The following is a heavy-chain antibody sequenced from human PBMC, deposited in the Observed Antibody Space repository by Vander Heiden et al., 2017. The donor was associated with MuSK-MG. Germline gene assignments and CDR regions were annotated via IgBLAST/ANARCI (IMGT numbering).Heavy chain of an antibody. V-gene: IGHV3-33*01. D-gene: IGHD4-17*01. J-gene: IGHJ6*02. CDR3: ARDRVCEGDYGDGMDV. CDR2: IWYDGSNK. CDR1: GFTVRSNG. Sequence: VQLVESGGGVVRPGRALRTSCVASGFTVRSNGMHWVRQAPGKGLEWVAVIWYDGSNKYYADSVKGRFTISRDNSKNTLYLQMNSLRAEDTAVYYCARDRVCEGDYGDGMDVWGQGTTVTVSS.